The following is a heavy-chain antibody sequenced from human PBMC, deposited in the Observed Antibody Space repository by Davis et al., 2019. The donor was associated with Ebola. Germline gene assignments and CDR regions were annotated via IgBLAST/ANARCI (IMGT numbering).Heavy chain of an antibody. V-gene: IGHV1-46*01. CDR3: ARSGPYYYYYYYMDV. CDR1: GYTFTSYY. D-gene: IGHD3-3*01. J-gene: IGHJ6*03. Sequence: ASVQVSCKASGYTFTSYYMHWLRQAPGQGLEWMVIINPSGGSESYAQKFQGRVTMTRDTATSTVYMELSSLRSEDTAVYYCARSGPYYYYYYYMDVWGKGTTVTVSS. CDR2: INPSGGSE.